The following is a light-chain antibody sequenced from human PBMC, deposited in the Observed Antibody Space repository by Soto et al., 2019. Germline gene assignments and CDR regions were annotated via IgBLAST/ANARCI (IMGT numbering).Light chain of an antibody. J-gene: IGKJ4*01. CDR3: QQYNNWPPLA. CDR1: ESVSRK. V-gene: IGKV3D-15*01. Sequence: EIVMTQSPATLSVSPGERATLSCRASESVSRKVAWYQQKSGQAPRLLIYGASTRAADVPTRFSGSGSETEFTLTIGSLQSEDFGVYYCQQYNNWPPLAFGGGTKVEMK. CDR2: GAS.